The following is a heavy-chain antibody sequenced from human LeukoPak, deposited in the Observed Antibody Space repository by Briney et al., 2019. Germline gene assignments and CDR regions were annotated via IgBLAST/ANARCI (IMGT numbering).Heavy chain of an antibody. CDR2: ITSSSNYI. CDR1: GFSFSSYI. V-gene: IGHV3-21*01. D-gene: IGHD2-15*01. J-gene: IGHJ5*02. Sequence: GGSLRLSCAASGFSFSSYIMNWVRQAPGKGLEWVSSITSSSNYIQYADSVKGRFTISRDNAKNSLYLQMNSLRVEDTAVYYCAKDPYRVVFATGNYLDPWGQGTLVTVSS. CDR3: AKDPYRVVFATGNYLDP.